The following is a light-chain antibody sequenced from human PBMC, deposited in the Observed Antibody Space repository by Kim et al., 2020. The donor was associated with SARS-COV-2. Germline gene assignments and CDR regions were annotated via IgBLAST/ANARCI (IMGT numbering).Light chain of an antibody. V-gene: IGKV1-27*01. CDR2: AAS. Sequence: DIQMTQSPSSLSASVGDRVTITCRASQGISNYLAWYQQKPGKVPTLLIYAASTLQSGVPSRFSGSGSGTDFNLTISSLQPEDVAAYYCQKYTSAPRITFGPGTKVDIK. CDR3: QKYTSAPRIT. CDR1: QGISNY. J-gene: IGKJ3*01.